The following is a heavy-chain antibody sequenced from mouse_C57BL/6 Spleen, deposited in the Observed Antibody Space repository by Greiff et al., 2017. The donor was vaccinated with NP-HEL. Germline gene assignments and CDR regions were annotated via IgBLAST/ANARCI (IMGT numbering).Heavy chain of an antibody. CDR3: SRSDGKGYFDV. Sequence: VQLQQSGAELVRPGTSVKVSCKASGYAFTNYLIEWVKQRPGQGLEWIGVINPGSGGTNSNEKFKGKATLTADKSSSTAYMQLRSLTSEDSAVYFFSRSDGKGYFDVWGTGTTVTVSS. CDR1: GYAFTNYL. D-gene: IGHD1-1*01. V-gene: IGHV1-54*01. J-gene: IGHJ1*03. CDR2: INPGSGGT.